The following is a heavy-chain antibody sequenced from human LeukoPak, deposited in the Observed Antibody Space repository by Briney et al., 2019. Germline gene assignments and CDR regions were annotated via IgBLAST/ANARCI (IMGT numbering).Heavy chain of an antibody. V-gene: IGHV4-4*07. CDR2: IYTSGST. D-gene: IGHD2-2*01. CDR1: GGSISSYY. CDR3: ARVGCSSTSCPFDY. Sequence: SETLSLTCTVSGGSISSYYWSWIRQPAGKGLEWIGRIYTSGSTNYNPSLKSRVTMSVDTSKNQFSLKLSSVTAADTAVYYCARVGCSSTSCPFDYRGQGTLVTVSS. J-gene: IGHJ4*02.